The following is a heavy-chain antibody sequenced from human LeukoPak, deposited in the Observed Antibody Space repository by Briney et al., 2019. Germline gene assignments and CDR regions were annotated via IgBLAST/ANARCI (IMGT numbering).Heavy chain of an antibody. V-gene: IGHV1-18*01. J-gene: IGHJ4*02. CDR3: ARRDRIAVATDY. CDR1: GYTFTSYG. CDR2: ISAYNGNT. D-gene: IGHD6-19*01. Sequence: ASVKVSCKASGYTFTSYGISWVRQAPGQGLEWMGWISAYNGNTNYAQKLQGRVTLTTDTPTSTAYMELRSLRSDDTAVYYCARRDRIAVATDYWGQGTLVTVSS.